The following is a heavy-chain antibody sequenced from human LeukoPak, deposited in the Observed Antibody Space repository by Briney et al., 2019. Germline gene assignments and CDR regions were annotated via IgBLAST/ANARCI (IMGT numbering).Heavy chain of an antibody. CDR3: AKDGGYGSGNYYPDY. CDR2: ISGGAGSA. V-gene: IGHV3-23*01. J-gene: IGHJ4*02. Sequence: GGSLRLPCAASGFTFSNYAMNWVRQAPGKGLEWVSSISGGAGSASYADSVKGRFTMSRDNSRNTLYLQMNSLRAEDTAVYYCAKDGGYGSGNYYPDYWGQGTLVTVSS. CDR1: GFTFSNYA. D-gene: IGHD3-10*01.